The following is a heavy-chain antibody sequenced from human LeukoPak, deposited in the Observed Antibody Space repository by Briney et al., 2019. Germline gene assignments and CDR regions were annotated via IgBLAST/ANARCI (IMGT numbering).Heavy chain of an antibody. CDR3: ARIITGTTTAFDI. V-gene: IGHV1-8*03. CDR2: MNPNSGNT. J-gene: IGHJ3*02. D-gene: IGHD1-7*01. CDR1: GYTFTSYD. Sequence: GASVKVSCKASGYTFTSYDINWVRQATGQGLEWMGWMNPNSGNTGYAQKFQGRVTITRNTSISTAYMELSSLRSEDTAVYYCARIITGTTTAFDIWGQGTMVTVSS.